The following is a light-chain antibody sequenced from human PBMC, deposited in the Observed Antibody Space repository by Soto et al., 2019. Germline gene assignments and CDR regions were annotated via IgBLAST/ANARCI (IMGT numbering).Light chain of an antibody. J-gene: IGKJ1*01. CDR2: GAS. CDR3: EQYGSSPRT. V-gene: IGKV3-20*01. CDR1: QSVSSN. Sequence: EIVMTQSPATLSVSPGERATLSCRASQSVSSNLAWYQQKPGQAPRLLIYGASSRAIGIPDRFSGSGSGTDFTLTISRLEPEDFAVYYCEQYGSSPRTFGQGTKVDIK.